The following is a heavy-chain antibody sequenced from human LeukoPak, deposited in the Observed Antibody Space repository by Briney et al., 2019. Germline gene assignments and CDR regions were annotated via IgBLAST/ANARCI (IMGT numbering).Heavy chain of an antibody. V-gene: IGHV4-31*03. CDR3: ARDQGAEYSYENCGMDV. D-gene: IGHD5-18*01. J-gene: IGHJ6*02. CDR2: ISYSGSA. Sequence: PSQTLSLTCPVSGGSITSGGSYWTWIRQHPGKGLEWIGYISYSGSAYYNPSLKSRLTMLVDTSKNQFSLKLSSVSAADTAVYYCARDQGAEYSYENCGMDVWGQGTTVTVSS. CDR1: GGSITSGGSY.